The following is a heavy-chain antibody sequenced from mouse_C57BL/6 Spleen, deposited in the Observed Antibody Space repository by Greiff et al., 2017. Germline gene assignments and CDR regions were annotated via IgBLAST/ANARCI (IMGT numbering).Heavy chain of an antibody. Sequence: QVQLQQSDAELVKPGASVKISCKVSGYTFTDHTIHWMKQRPEQGLEWIGYIYPRDGSTKYNEKFKGKATLTADKSSSTAYMQLNSLTSEDSAVYFCARVPLLLRYQPGYFDYWGQGTTLTVSS. CDR3: ARVPLLLRYQPGYFDY. CDR1: GYTFTDHT. J-gene: IGHJ2*01. CDR2: IYPRDGST. V-gene: IGHV1-78*01. D-gene: IGHD1-1*01.